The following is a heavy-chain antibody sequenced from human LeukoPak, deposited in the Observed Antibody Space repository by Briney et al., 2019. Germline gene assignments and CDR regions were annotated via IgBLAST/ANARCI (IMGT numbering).Heavy chain of an antibody. CDR2: ISGSGGST. CDR1: GFTFSSYA. CDR3: AKLWVGAFEEY. V-gene: IGHV3-23*01. Sequence: GGSLRLSCAASGFTFSSYAMSWVRQAPGKGLEWVSAISGSGGSTYYADSVKGRFTISRDNSKNTLYLQMNSLRAEDTAVFYCAKLWVGAFEEYWGQGTLVTVSS. D-gene: IGHD3-10*01. J-gene: IGHJ4*02.